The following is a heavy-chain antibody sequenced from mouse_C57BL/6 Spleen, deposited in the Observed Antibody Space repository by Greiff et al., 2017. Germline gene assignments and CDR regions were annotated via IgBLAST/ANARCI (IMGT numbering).Heavy chain of an antibody. Sequence: QVQLQQSGAELARPGASVKLSCKASGYTFTSYGISWVKQRTGQGLEWIGEIYPRSGNTYYNEKFKGKATLTADKSSSTAYMELRSLTSEDSAVYFCARHRSTMVKGYFDVWGTGTTVTVSS. CDR1: GYTFTSYG. J-gene: IGHJ1*03. CDR2: IYPRSGNT. D-gene: IGHD2-2*01. CDR3: ARHRSTMVKGYFDV. V-gene: IGHV1-81*01.